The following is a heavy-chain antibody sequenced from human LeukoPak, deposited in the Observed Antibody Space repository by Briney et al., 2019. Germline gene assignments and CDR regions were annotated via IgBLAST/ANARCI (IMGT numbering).Heavy chain of an antibody. CDR2: IIPIFGTA. J-gene: IGHJ6*02. V-gene: IGHV1-69*05. CDR1: GGTFSSYD. Sequence: ASVKVSCKASGGTFSSYDIRWVRQAPGQGLEWMGGIIPIFGTANYAQRRQGRVTMTTDTSTSTAYMELRSLRSDDTAVYYCARDLAVEAGGVWFGELLNYYYYGMDVWGQGTTVTVSS. D-gene: IGHD3-10*01. CDR3: ARDLAVEAGGVWFGELLNYYYYGMDV.